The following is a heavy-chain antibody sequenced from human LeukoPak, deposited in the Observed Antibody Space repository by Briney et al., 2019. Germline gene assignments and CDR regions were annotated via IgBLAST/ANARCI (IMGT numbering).Heavy chain of an antibody. CDR1: GFTFSSYW. CDR2: IKQDGSEK. Sequence: GGSLRLSCAASGFTFSSYWMNWVRQTPGKGLEWVANIKQDGSEKYYVDSVEGRFTISRDNAKNSLYLQMNSLRAEDTAVYYCARYRVDTAMGSYYFDYWGQGTLVTVSS. CDR3: ARYRVDTAMGSYYFDY. J-gene: IGHJ4*02. D-gene: IGHD5-18*01. V-gene: IGHV3-7*01.